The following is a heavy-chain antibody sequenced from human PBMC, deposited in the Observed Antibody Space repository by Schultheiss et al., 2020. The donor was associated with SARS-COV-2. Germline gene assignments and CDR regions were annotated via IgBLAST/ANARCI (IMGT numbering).Heavy chain of an antibody. V-gene: IGHV3-7*01. CDR3: ASEYSSSSLYYYYGMDV. CDR2: IKQDGSEK. D-gene: IGHD6-6*01. J-gene: IGHJ6*02. Sequence: GGSLRLSCAASGFTFSSYWMSWVRQAPGKGLEWVANIKQDGSEKYYVDSVKGRFTISRDNAKNSLYLQMNSLRAEDTAVYYCASEYSSSSLYYYYGMDVWGQGTTVTV. CDR1: GFTFSSYW.